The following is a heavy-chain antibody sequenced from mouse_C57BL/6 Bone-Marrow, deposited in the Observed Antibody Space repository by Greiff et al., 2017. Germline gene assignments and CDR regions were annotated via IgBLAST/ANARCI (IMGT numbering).Heavy chain of an antibody. CDR2: IYPGSGST. CDR3: ARKDYYGSRTSYYYAMYD. CDR1: GYTFTSYW. D-gene: IGHD1-1*01. Sequence: QVQLQQPGAELVKPGASVKMSCKASGYTFTSYWITWVKQRPGQGLEWIGDIYPGSGSTNYNEKFKSKATLTVDTSSSTAYMQLSSLTSEDSAVYYCARKDYYGSRTSYYYAMYDWGQGTSVTVSS. J-gene: IGHJ4*01. V-gene: IGHV1-55*01.